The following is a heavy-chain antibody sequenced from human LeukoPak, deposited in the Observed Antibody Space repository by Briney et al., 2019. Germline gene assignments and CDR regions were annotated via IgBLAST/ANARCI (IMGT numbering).Heavy chain of an antibody. V-gene: IGHV1-2*02. CDR1: GYTLTELS. CDR3: ARDPEMATILGLLDY. Sequence: ASVKVSCKVSGYTLTELSMHWVRQAPGQGLEWMGWINPNSGGANYAQKFQGRVTMTRDTSISTAYMELSRLRSDDTAVYYCARDPEMATILGLLDYWGQGTLVTVSS. D-gene: IGHD5-24*01. J-gene: IGHJ4*02. CDR2: INPNSGGA.